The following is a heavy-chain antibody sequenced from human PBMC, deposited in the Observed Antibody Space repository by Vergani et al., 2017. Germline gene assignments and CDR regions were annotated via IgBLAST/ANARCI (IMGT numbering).Heavy chain of an antibody. D-gene: IGHD6-19*01. CDR2: ISSSGSTI. V-gene: IGHV3-48*04. J-gene: IGHJ4*02. Sequence: EVQLVESGGGLVQPGGSLRLSCAASGFSLSRFWMSWVRQAPEKGLEWVSYISSSGSTIYYADSVKGRFTISRDNAKNSLYLQMNSLRAEDTAVYYCARDSSGWSPGSDYWGQGTLVTVSS. CDR3: ARDSSGWSPGSDY. CDR1: GFSLSRFW.